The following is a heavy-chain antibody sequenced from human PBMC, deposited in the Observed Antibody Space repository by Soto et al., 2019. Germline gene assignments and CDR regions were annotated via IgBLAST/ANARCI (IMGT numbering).Heavy chain of an antibody. D-gene: IGHD1-26*01. CDR2: IIPIFGTA. Sequence: QVQLVQSGAEVKKPGSSVKVSCKASGGTFSSYAISWVRQAPGQGLEWMGGIIPIFGTANYAQKFQGRVTITADESTSTAYMELSSLRSEDMAVYYCARSANSGSYYSRYYGMDVWGQGTTVTVSS. J-gene: IGHJ6*02. CDR3: ARSANSGSYYSRYYGMDV. CDR1: GGTFSSYA. V-gene: IGHV1-69*01.